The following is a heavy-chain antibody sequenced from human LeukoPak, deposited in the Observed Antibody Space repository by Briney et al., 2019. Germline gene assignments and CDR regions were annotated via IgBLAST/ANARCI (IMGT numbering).Heavy chain of an antibody. V-gene: IGHV3-11*01. Sequence: GGSLSLSCAASRFTFSDYYMTWIRQAPGKGLEWISYISTTSRTIYYAESVKGRFTISRDNAKMSVDLQMNSLSGEDTATYYCARGALLTRDSGYPVFAYWGQGTQVTVSS. CDR3: ARGALLTRDSGYPVFAY. CDR1: RFTFSDYY. CDR2: ISTTSRTI. J-gene: IGHJ4*02. D-gene: IGHD5-12*01.